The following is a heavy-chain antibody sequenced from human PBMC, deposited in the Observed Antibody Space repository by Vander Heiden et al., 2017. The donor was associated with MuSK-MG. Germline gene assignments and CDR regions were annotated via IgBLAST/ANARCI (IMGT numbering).Heavy chain of an antibody. V-gene: IGHV4-38-2*02. CDR3: STVTGISKGNY. D-gene: IGHD4-17*01. J-gene: IGHJ4*02. CDR1: GYSVSSGYY. Sequence: QVQLQASGPGLVKPSETLSLTCIVPGYSVSSGYYWAWMRQPPGKGLEWIGSINHTGNAYDNPSLKGRVSIAIDTVKNQFSMRMRSLTAADTAVYYVSTVTGISKGNYRGQGTLVTVYS. CDR2: INHTGNA.